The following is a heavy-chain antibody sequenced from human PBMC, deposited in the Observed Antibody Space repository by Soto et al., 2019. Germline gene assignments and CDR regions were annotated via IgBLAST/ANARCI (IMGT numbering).Heavy chain of an antibody. CDR3: TTARSNTAMVL. D-gene: IGHD5-18*01. J-gene: IGHJ4*02. V-gene: IGHV3-15*01. CDR2: IKSKTDGGTT. CDR1: GFTFSNAW. Sequence: TGGSLRLSCAASGFTFSNAWMSWVRQAPGKGLEWVGRIKSKTDGGTTDYAAPVKGRFTISRDDSKNTLYLQMNSLKTEDTAVYYCTTARSNTAMVLWGQGTLVTVSS.